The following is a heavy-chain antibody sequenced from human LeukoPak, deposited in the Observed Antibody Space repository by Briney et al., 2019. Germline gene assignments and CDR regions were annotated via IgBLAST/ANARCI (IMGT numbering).Heavy chain of an antibody. Sequence: GGSLRLSCAASGFTFSTYIMNWVRQAPGGGPEWVSTISGSSSYIYYADSVKGRFTISRDNAKNSLYLQMNSLRAEDTAVYYCAPRRVSINEVYGMDVWGQGTTVTVSS. D-gene: IGHD2-8*01. CDR3: APRRVSINEVYGMDV. V-gene: IGHV3-21*01. J-gene: IGHJ6*02. CDR1: GFTFSTYI. CDR2: ISGSSSYI.